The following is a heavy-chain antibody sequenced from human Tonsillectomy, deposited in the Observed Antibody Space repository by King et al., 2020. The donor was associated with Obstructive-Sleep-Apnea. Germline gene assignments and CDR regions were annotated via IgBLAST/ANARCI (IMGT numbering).Heavy chain of an antibody. CDR2: FYYSGRS. V-gene: IGHV4-59*01. Sequence: QLQESGPGLVKPSETLSLTCTVSGGSISSYYWSWIRQSPGKGLGWSVYFYYSGRSNYNPSLNSGVTISVDTSKNQFSLKLNSVNAADTAVYYCARGGGDRWYFDLWGRGTLVTVSS. CDR3: ARGGGDRWYFDL. J-gene: IGHJ2*01. D-gene: IGHD3-16*01. CDR1: GGSISSYY.